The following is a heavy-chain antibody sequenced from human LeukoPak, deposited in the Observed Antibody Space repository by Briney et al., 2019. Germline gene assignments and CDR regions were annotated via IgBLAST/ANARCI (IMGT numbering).Heavy chain of an antibody. CDR3: AADVIVGATKDFDY. Sequence: GTSVKVSCKSSGFTFTSSAMRWVRQARGQRLEWIGWIVVGSGNTNYAQKFQERVTITRDMSTSTAYMELSSLRSEDTAVYYCAADVIVGATKDFDYWGQGTLVTVSS. CDR2: IVVGSGNT. V-gene: IGHV1-58*02. CDR1: GFTFTSSA. J-gene: IGHJ4*02. D-gene: IGHD1-26*01.